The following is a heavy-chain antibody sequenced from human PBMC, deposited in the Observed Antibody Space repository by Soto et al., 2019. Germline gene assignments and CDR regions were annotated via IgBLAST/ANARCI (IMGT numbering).Heavy chain of an antibody. V-gene: IGHV1-3*01. CDR1: GYTFTSYG. J-gene: IGHJ3*02. D-gene: IGHD1-1*01. Sequence: ASVKVSCKASGYTFTSYGIHWVRQAPGQRLEWMGWINAANGATKYSQKFQGRVTISGDTSASTAYMELSSLRSEDTAVYYCARAATGKGTHTPKNPFDIWGQGTMVTVSS. CDR2: INAANGAT. CDR3: ARAATGKGTHTPKNPFDI.